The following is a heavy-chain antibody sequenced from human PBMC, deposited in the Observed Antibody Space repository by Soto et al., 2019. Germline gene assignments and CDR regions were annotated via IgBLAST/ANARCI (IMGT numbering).Heavy chain of an antibody. D-gene: IGHD3-3*01. Sequence: ASETLSLTCTVSCGSVSSGSYYWSWIRQPPGKGLEWIGYIYYSGSTNYNPSLKSRVTISVDTSKNQFSLKLNSVTAADTAVYYCARERRSGDYLDYWGQGTLVTVSS. J-gene: IGHJ4*02. CDR1: CGSVSSGSYY. CDR3: ARERRSGDYLDY. CDR2: IYYSGST. V-gene: IGHV4-61*01.